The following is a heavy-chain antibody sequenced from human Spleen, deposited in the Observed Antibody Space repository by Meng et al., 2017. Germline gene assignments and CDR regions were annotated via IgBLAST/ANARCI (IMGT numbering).Heavy chain of an antibody. Sequence: ASVKVSCKASDYTFANYGVSWVRQAPGQGLEWMGWISAYNGDTNYAQKFQGRVTMTTDTSTSTAYMELRSLRSDDTAVYYCARGGAASYYDTSGYYFDSFDVWGQGTMVTVSS. CDR2: ISAYNGDT. CDR3: ARGGAASYYDTSGYYFDSFDV. V-gene: IGHV1-18*01. J-gene: IGHJ3*01. D-gene: IGHD3-22*01. CDR1: DYTFANYG.